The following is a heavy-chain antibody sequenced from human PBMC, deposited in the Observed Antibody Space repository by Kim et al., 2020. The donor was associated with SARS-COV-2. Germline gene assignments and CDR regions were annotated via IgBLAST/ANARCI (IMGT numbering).Heavy chain of an antibody. V-gene: IGHV3-33*08. CDR2: IWHGSNK. Sequence: GGSLRLSCAASGFTFSNYGMHWVRQAPGKGLEWVAVIWHGSNKYYADSVKGRFTVSRDNSKNTLFLQMNSLRAEDTAVYYCAANFDFWGQGTLVTVSS. J-gene: IGHJ4*02. CDR3: AANFDF. CDR1: GFTFSNYG.